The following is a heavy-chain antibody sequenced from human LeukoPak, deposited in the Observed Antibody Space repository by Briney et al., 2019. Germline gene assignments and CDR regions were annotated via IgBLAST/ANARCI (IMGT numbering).Heavy chain of an antibody. D-gene: IGHD5-12*01. Sequence: ASVKVSCKASGYTFTNYGISWVRQAPGQGLEWMGWISAYNGNTNYAQKLQGRVTMTTDTSTSTAYMELRSLRPDDTAVYYCARVSGDIVATNWFDPWGQGTLVTVSS. CDR1: GYTFTNYG. CDR2: ISAYNGNT. J-gene: IGHJ5*02. V-gene: IGHV1-18*01. CDR3: ARVSGDIVATNWFDP.